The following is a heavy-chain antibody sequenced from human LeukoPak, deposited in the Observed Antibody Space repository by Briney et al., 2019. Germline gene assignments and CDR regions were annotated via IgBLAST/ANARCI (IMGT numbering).Heavy chain of an antibody. D-gene: IGHD4-17*01. Sequence: GGSLRLSCAASGFTFSSYSMNWVRQAPGKGREWVSYISSSSSTIYYADSVKGRFTISRDNAKNSLYLQMNSLRAEDTAVYYCARVYGDYGFYFDYWGQGTLVTVSS. CDR1: GFTFSSYS. V-gene: IGHV3-48*01. J-gene: IGHJ4*02. CDR2: ISSSSSTI. CDR3: ARVYGDYGFYFDY.